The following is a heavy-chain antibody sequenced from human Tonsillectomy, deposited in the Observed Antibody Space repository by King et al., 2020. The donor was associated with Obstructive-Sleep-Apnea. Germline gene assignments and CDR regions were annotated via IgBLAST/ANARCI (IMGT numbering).Heavy chain of an antibody. CDR1: GFTFSSYS. V-gene: IGHV3-21*01. J-gene: IGHJ4*02. CDR2: ISSSSSYI. D-gene: IGHD6-19*01. Sequence: VQLVESGGGLVKPGGSLRLSCAASGFTFSSYSMNWVRQAPGKGLEWVSSISSSSSYIYYADSVKGRFTISRDNAKNSLYLQMNSLRAEDTAVYYCARPPLAVAGTRVFDYWGQGTLVTVSS. CDR3: ARPPLAVAGTRVFDY.